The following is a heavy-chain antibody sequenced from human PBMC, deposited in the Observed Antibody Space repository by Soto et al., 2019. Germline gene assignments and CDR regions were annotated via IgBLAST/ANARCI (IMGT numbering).Heavy chain of an antibody. CDR3: ARGMVRGVMRPYYYYGMDV. D-gene: IGHD3-10*01. J-gene: IGHJ6*02. V-gene: IGHV3-30-3*01. CDR1: GFTFSSYA. Sequence: GESLNISCAASGFTFSSYAMHWVRQAPGKGLEWVAVISYDGSNKYYADSVKGRFTISRDNSKNTLYLQMNSLRAEDTAVYYCARGMVRGVMRPYYYYGMDVWGQGTTVTVSS. CDR2: ISYDGSNK.